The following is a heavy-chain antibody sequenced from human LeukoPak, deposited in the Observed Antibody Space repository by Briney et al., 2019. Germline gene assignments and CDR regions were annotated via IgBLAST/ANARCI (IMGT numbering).Heavy chain of an antibody. CDR2: ISWNSGSI. CDR3: ARGANSFIAAAVGY. V-gene: IGHV3-9*01. Sequence: GRSLRLSCAASGFTFDDYAMHWVRQAPGKGLEWVSGISWNSGSIGYADSVKGRFTISRDNAKNTLYLQMNSLRAEDTAVYYCARGANSFIAAAVGYWGQGTLVTVSS. D-gene: IGHD6-13*01. CDR1: GFTFDDYA. J-gene: IGHJ4*02.